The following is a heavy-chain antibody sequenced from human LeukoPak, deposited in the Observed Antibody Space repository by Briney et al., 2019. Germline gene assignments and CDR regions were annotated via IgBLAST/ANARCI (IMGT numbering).Heavy chain of an antibody. D-gene: IGHD2-15*01. CDR3: AKDRGGFLFHFDY. Sequence: GGSLRLSRAASGFTFSSYAMSWVRQAPGKGLEWVSAISGSGGSTYYADSVKGRFTISRDNSKNTLYLQMNSLRAEDTAVYYCAKDRGGFLFHFDYWGQGTLVTVSS. V-gene: IGHV3-23*01. CDR2: ISGSGGST. CDR1: GFTFSSYA. J-gene: IGHJ4*02.